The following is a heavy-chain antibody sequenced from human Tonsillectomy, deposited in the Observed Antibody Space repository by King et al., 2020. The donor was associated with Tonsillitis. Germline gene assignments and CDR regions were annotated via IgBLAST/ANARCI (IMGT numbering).Heavy chain of an antibody. D-gene: IGHD3-22*01. CDR1: GGSISSSTYY. J-gene: IGHJ4*02. V-gene: IGHV4-39*07. Sequence: QLQESGPGLVKPSETLSLTCTVSGGSISSSTYYRGWIRQPPGKGLEWIGSIYYSGFTYYNPSLRSRLTISVDTSKNQFSLRLSSVTAADTAVYYCARHYDSSGHFLKTFDYWGQGTLVTVSS. CDR3: ARHYDSSGHFLKTFDY. CDR2: IYYSGFT.